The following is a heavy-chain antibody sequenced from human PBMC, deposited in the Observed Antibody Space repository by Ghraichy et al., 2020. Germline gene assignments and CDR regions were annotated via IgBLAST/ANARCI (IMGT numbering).Heavy chain of an antibody. J-gene: IGHJ4*02. Sequence: SETLSLTCTVSGGSISSYYWSWIRQPPGKGLEWIGYIYYSGSTNYNPSLKSRVTISVDTSKNQFSLKLSSVTAADTAVYYCARSPSGASIAVAVTNHFDYWGQGTLVTVSS. CDR2: IYYSGST. V-gene: IGHV4-59*08. CDR3: ARSPSGASIAVAVTNHFDY. CDR1: GGSISSYY. D-gene: IGHD6-19*01.